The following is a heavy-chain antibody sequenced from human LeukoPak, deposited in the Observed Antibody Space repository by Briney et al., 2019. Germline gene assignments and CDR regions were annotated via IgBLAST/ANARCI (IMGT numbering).Heavy chain of an antibody. CDR3: ARGYPLDWNYFDY. Sequence: SVKVSCKASGGTFSSYAISWVRQAPGQGLEWMGGIIPIFGTANYAQKFQGRVTMTRDTSTSTVYMELSSLRSEDSAVYYCARGYPLDWNYFDYWGQGTLVTVSS. J-gene: IGHJ4*02. D-gene: IGHD3/OR15-3a*01. CDR2: IIPIFGTA. V-gene: IGHV1-69*05. CDR1: GGTFSSYA.